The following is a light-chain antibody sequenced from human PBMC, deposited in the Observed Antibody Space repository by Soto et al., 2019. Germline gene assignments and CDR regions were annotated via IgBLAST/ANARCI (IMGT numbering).Light chain of an antibody. Sequence: IVLTQSPGTLSLSPGERATLACRASQSVSSSYLAWYQQKPGQAPRLLIYGASSRATGIPDRFSGSGSGTDFTLTISRREPEDFAVYYCQQYDSSPLTFGGGTKVEIK. CDR1: QSVSSSY. CDR2: GAS. CDR3: QQYDSSPLT. V-gene: IGKV3-20*01. J-gene: IGKJ4*01.